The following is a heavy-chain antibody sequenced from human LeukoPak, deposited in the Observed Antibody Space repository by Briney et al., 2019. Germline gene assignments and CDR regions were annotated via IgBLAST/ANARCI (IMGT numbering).Heavy chain of an antibody. V-gene: IGHV3-7*01. D-gene: IGHD6-19*01. CDR2: IKEDESEI. J-gene: IGHJ4*02. CDR3: AGSSGWLFDY. CDR1: GFTFNNYW. Sequence: PGGSLRLSCVGTGFTFNNYWMNWVRQAPGKGLEWVANIKEDESEIYYVDSVQGRFTTSRDNTKNSVYLQMNSLRAEDTAVYYCAGSSGWLFDYWGQGTLVAVSS.